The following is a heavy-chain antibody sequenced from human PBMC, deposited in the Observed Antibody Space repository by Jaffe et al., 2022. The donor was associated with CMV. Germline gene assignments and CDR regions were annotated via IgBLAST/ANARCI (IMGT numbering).Heavy chain of an antibody. D-gene: IGHD2-15*01. CDR2: ISAYNGNT. CDR1: GYTFTSYG. CDR3: AREGRFYCSGGSCYSGWFDP. Sequence: QVQLVQSGAEVKKPGASVKVSCKASGYTFTSYGISWVRQAPGQGLEWMGWISAYNGNTNYAQKLQGRVTMTTDTSTSTAYMELRSLRSDDTAVYYCAREGRFYCSGGSCYSGWFDPWGQGTLVTVSS. J-gene: IGHJ5*02. V-gene: IGHV1-18*01.